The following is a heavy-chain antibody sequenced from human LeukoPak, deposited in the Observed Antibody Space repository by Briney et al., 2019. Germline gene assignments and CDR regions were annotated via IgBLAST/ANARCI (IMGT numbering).Heavy chain of an antibody. V-gene: IGHV4-4*09. Sequence: SETLPLTCTVSGGSISSYYWSWIRQPPGKGLEWIGYIYTSGSTNYNPSLKSRVTISVDTSKNQSSLKLSSVTAADTAVYYCASLPRDGYNYGKYARRNWFDPWGQGTLVTVSS. CDR2: IYTSGST. CDR1: GGSISSYY. CDR3: ASLPRDGYNYGKYARRNWFDP. J-gene: IGHJ5*02. D-gene: IGHD5-24*01.